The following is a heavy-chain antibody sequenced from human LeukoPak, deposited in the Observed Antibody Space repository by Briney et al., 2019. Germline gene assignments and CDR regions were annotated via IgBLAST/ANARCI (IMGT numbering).Heavy chain of an antibody. CDR3: ARELTTVRPPDNWFDP. Sequence: SPTLSLTCTVSGGSISSGGYYWSWIRQHPGKGLEWIGYIYYSGSTYYSPSLKSRVTISVDTSKNQFSLKLSSVTAADTAVYYCARELTTVRPPDNWFDPWGQGTLVTVSS. V-gene: IGHV4-31*03. D-gene: IGHD4-17*01. CDR2: IYYSGST. J-gene: IGHJ5*02. CDR1: GGSISSGGYY.